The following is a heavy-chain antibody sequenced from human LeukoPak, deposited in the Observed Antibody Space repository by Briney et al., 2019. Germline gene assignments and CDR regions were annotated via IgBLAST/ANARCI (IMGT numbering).Heavy chain of an antibody. Sequence: SVKVSCKASGGTFSSYAISWVRQAPGQGLEWMGRIIPILGIANYAQKFQGRVTITADKSTSTAYMELSSLRSEDTAVYYCASSGSYSCYFDYWGQGTLVTVSS. CDR3: ASSGSYSCYFDY. V-gene: IGHV1-69*04. CDR2: IIPILGIA. CDR1: GGTFSSYA. D-gene: IGHD1-26*01. J-gene: IGHJ4*02.